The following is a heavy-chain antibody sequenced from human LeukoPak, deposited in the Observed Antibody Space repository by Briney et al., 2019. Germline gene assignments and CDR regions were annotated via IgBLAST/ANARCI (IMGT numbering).Heavy chain of an antibody. J-gene: IGHJ1*01. V-gene: IGHV1-18*01. CDR3: ARASPSSSGWYTEYFQH. CDR2: ISAYNGNT. Sequence: ASVKVSCKASGYTFTSYGISWVRQAPGQGLEWMGWISAYNGNTSYAQKLQGRVTMTTDTSTSTAYMELRSLRSDDTAVYYCARASPSSSGWYTEYFQHWGQGTLVTVSS. CDR1: GYTFTSYG. D-gene: IGHD6-19*01.